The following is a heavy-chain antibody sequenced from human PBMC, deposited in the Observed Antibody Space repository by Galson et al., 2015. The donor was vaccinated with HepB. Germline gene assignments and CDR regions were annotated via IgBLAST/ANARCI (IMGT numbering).Heavy chain of an antibody. J-gene: IGHJ6*02. CDR3: TREAVNYYYYGLDV. D-gene: IGHD3-22*01. CDR2: IRSKAYDGTT. V-gene: IGHV3-49*04. Sequence: SLRLSCAASGFTFGDYVMSWVRQAPGKGLEWVGFIRSKAYDGTTEYAASVKGRFTISRDDSKSIAYLQMNSLKTEDTAVYYCTREAVNYYYYGLDVWGQGTTVTVSS. CDR1: GFTFGDYV.